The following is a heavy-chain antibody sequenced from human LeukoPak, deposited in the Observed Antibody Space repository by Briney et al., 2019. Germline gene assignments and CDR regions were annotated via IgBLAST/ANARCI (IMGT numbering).Heavy chain of an antibody. CDR3: ARGTAYGGYVNY. CDR2: INAGNCNS. V-gene: IGHV1-3*01. Sequence: ASVKVSCKASGYTFTNYLMHWVRQAPGQRLEWMGWINAGNCNSKYSQNFQNRVTITRDTSANTAYVELSSLSSEDRAVYYCARGTAYGGYVNYWGQGTLGTVSS. J-gene: IGHJ4*02. CDR1: GYTFTNYL. D-gene: IGHD5-12*01.